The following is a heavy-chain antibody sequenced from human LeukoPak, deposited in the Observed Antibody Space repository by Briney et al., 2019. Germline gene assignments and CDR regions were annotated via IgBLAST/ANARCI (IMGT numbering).Heavy chain of an antibody. J-gene: IGHJ5*02. CDR1: GFTFSSYG. Sequence: SGRSLRLSCAASGFTFSSYGMHWVRQAPGKGLEWVAVIWYDGSNKYYADSVKGRFTISRDNSKNTLYLQMNSLRAEDTAVYYCARDLTLSSGWSDNWFDPWGQGTLVTVSS. V-gene: IGHV3-33*01. CDR3: ARDLTLSSGWSDNWFDP. D-gene: IGHD6-19*01. CDR2: IWYDGSNK.